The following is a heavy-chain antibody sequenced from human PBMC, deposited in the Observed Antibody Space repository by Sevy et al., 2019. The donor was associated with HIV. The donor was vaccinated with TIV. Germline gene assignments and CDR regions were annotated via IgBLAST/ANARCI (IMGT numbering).Heavy chain of an antibody. Sequence: ASVEVSCKVSGYTLTELSMHWVRQVPGKGLEWMGSFDPEDDETIYAQKFHGRVTMTEDTSTDTAYMELSSLRSEDTAVYYCATTKDYYENSGDPFDYWGQGTLVTVSS. V-gene: IGHV1-24*01. J-gene: IGHJ4*02. CDR3: ATTKDYYENSGDPFDY. CDR1: GYTLTELS. D-gene: IGHD3-22*01. CDR2: FDPEDDET.